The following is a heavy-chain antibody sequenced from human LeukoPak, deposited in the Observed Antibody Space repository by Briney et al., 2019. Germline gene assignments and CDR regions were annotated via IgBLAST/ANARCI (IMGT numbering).Heavy chain of an antibody. Sequence: RSETLSLTCTVSDGSINSYYWNWIRQPPGKGLEWIGYVYSSGSTNYSPSLKSRVTISVDTSRSQFSLKLNSVTAADTAVYYCARDTRDGYRDAFDIWGQGTVVSVSS. D-gene: IGHD5-24*01. CDR2: VYSSGST. J-gene: IGHJ3*02. CDR1: DGSINSYY. CDR3: ARDTRDGYRDAFDI. V-gene: IGHV4-59*01.